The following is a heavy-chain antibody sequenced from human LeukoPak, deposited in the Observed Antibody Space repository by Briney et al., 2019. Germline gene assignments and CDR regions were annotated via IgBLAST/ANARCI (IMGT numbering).Heavy chain of an antibody. V-gene: IGHV4-34*01. CDR3: ATSVRYYMDV. CDR2: INHSGST. Sequence: SETLSLTCAVYGGSFSGYYWSWIRQPPGKGLEWIGEINHSGSTNYNPSLKSRVTISVDTSKNQFSLKLSSVTAADTAVYYCATSVRYYMDVWGKGTTVTVSS. D-gene: IGHD3-10*01. J-gene: IGHJ6*03. CDR1: GGSFSGYY.